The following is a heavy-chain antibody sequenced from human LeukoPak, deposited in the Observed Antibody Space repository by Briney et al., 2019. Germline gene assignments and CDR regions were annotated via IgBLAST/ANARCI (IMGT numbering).Heavy chain of an antibody. CDR2: IYYSGST. CDR1: GGSISSSSYY. D-gene: IGHD5-18*01. Sequence: SETLSLTCTVSGGSISSSSYYWGWIRQPPGKGLEWIGSIYYSGSTYYNPSLKSRVTISVDTSKNQFSLKLSSVTAADTAVYYCARHRRGYSHGRYFDLWGRGTLVTVSS. J-gene: IGHJ2*01. CDR3: ARHRRGYSHGRYFDL. V-gene: IGHV4-39*01.